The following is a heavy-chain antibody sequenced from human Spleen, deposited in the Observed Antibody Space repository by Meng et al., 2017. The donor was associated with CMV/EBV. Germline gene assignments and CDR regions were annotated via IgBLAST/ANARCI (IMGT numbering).Heavy chain of an antibody. D-gene: IGHD6-13*01. CDR2: ISGSGGST. V-gene: IGHV3-23*01. CDR3: AKDEIAAAGSGLWDY. CDR1: GFTFSSYA. Sequence: GESLKISCAASGFTFSSYAMSWVRQAPGKGLEWVSAISGSGGSTYYADSVKGRLTISRDNSKNTLYLQMNSLRAEDTAVYYCAKDEIAAAGSGLWDYWCQGTLVTVSS. J-gene: IGHJ4*02.